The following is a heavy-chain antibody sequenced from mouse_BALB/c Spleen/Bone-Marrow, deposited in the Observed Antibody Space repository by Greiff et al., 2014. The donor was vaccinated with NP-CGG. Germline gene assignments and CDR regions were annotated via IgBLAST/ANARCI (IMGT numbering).Heavy chain of an antibody. Sequence: QVQLQQSGAELVKPGASVKLSCKASGYTFTSYWMHWVKQRPRQGLEWIGEINPSNGRTNYNEKFKSKATLTVDKSSSTAYMQLSSLTSEDSAVYYCARGDGFAWFAYWGQGTLVTVSA. CDR3: ARGDGFAWFAY. CDR2: INPSNGRT. V-gene: IGHV1S81*02. J-gene: IGHJ3*01. D-gene: IGHD3-3*01. CDR1: GYTFTSYW.